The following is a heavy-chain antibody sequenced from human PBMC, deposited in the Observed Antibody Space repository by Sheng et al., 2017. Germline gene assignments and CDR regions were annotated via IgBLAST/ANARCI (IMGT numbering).Heavy chain of an antibody. CDR1: GFTFSSYS. CDR2: ISSSSSYI. V-gene: IGHV3-21*01. J-gene: IGHJ4*02. CDR3: ARVGFPYNAGWYVAY. D-gene: IGHD1-20*01. Sequence: EVQLVESGGGLVKPGGSLRLSCAASGFTFSSYSMNWVRQAPGKGLEWVSSISSSSSYIYYADSVKGRFTISRDNAKNSLYLQMNSLRAEDTALYYCARVGFPYNAGWYVAYWGQATLVTVSS.